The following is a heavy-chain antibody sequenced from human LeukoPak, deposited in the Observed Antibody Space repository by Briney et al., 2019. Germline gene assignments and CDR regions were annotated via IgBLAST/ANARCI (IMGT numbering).Heavy chain of an antibody. CDR2: ISDNSRTK. D-gene: IGHD4-23*01. Sequence: GESLRLSCAGYGFTFSSYGMNWVCQAPGKGLEWVSYISDNSRTKYYADSVKGRFTISRDNAKNSLYLQMNSLRVEDTAVYYCARDWDSHGGEFDYWGQGTLVTVPS. J-gene: IGHJ4*02. CDR1: GFTFSSYG. V-gene: IGHV3-48*01. CDR3: ARDWDSHGGEFDY.